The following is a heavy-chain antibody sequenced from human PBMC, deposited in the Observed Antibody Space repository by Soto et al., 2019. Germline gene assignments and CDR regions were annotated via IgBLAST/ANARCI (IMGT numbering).Heavy chain of an antibody. V-gene: IGHV1-2*04. CDR1: GYTFTGYY. J-gene: IGHJ3*02. Sequence: ASVKVSCKASGYTFTGYYMHWVRQAPGQGLEWMGWINPNSGGTNYAQKFQGWVTMTRDTSISTAYMELSRLRSDDTAVYYCAREADWGSIKAPIRNDAFDIWGQGTMVT. D-gene: IGHD7-27*01. CDR2: INPNSGGT. CDR3: AREADWGSIKAPIRNDAFDI.